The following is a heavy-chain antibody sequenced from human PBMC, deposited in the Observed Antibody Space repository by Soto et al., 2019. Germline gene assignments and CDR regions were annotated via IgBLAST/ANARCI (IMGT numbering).Heavy chain of an antibody. CDR1: GGSINTSGFY. V-gene: IGHV4-39*01. Sequence: QLQLQESGPGLVKPSETLSLTCTVSGGSINTSGFYWGWIRQPPGKGLGWIGGVYHSGTTHYNPSLKRRVTMSVYTSKNQFSLKLSSVTAADTAVYFCARSLTTVTTFGYWGHGTLVTVSS. J-gene: IGHJ5*01. D-gene: IGHD4-17*01. CDR3: ARSLTTVTTFGY. CDR2: VYHSGTT.